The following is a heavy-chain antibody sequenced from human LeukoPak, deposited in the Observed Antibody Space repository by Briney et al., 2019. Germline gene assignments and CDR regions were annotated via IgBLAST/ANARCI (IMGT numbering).Heavy chain of an antibody. CDR1: GCTFTGYY. V-gene: IGHV1-2*04. Sequence: ASVKVSCKASGCTFTGYYMHWVRQAPGQGLEWMGWINPNSGGTNYAQKFQGWVTMIRDTSISTAYMELSRLRSDDTAVYYCAREEGIYGSGSYCLDYWGQGTLVTVSS. CDR2: INPNSGGT. CDR3: AREEGIYGSGSYCLDY. J-gene: IGHJ4*02. D-gene: IGHD3-10*01.